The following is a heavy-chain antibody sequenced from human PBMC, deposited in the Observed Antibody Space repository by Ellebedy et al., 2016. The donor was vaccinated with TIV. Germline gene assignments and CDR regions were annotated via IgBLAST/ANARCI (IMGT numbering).Heavy chain of an antibody. J-gene: IGHJ3*02. CDR1: GGSISSYY. CDR2: IYYSGST. D-gene: IGHD6-19*01. CDR3: ARGLDSGWPRGRNAFDI. Sequence: SETLSLXXTVSGGSISSYYWSWIRQPPGKGLEWIGYIYYSGSTNYNPSLKSRVTISVDTSKNQFSLKLSSVTAADTAVYYCARGLDSGWPRGRNAFDIWGQGTMVTVSS. V-gene: IGHV4-59*13.